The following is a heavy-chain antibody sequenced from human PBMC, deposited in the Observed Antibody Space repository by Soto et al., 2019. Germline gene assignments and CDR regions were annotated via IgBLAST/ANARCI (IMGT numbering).Heavy chain of an antibody. Sequence: SDNLSVTCTVTGVSISRRSYYGCWIGQPPRKGLEWTGSIYYSGSTYNTPPLKSRVYISVATYKNQFSLKLRSVTAADTALYFCAIQRNPVVPQFYFDSWCQGSLVT. CDR2: IYYSGST. CDR1: GVSISRRSYY. D-gene: IGHD2-15*01. V-gene: IGHV4-39*01. J-gene: IGHJ4*02. CDR3: AIQRNPVVPQFYFDS.